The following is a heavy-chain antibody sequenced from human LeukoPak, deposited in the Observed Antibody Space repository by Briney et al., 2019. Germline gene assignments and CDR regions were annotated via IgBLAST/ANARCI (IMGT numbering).Heavy chain of an antibody. CDR3: ASLSRNQLLTYNWFDP. Sequence: SVKVSCKASGGTFSSYAISWVRQAPGQGLEWMGGIIPIFGTANYAQKFQGRVTITTDESTSTAYMELSSLRSEDTAVYYCASLSRNQLLTYNWFDPWGQGTLVTVSS. V-gene: IGHV1-69*05. CDR2: IIPIFGTA. J-gene: IGHJ5*02. D-gene: IGHD2-2*01. CDR1: GGTFSSYA.